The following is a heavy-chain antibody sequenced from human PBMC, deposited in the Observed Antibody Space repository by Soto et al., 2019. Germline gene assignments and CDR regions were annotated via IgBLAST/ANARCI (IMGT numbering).Heavy chain of an antibody. J-gene: IGHJ4*02. CDR2: INTDGSTI. V-gene: IGHV3-74*01. D-gene: IGHD3-3*01. CDR3: TRDMGVSEEWSQFDH. Sequence: GGSLRLSCAVSGFRFTDYWMHWVRQVPGRGLVWASRINTDGSTITYAGSVKGRFTISRDNAKNTLYLQMDSLRDEDTPLSYCTRDMGVSEEWSQFDHWGPGTLVTVSS. CDR1: GFRFTDYW.